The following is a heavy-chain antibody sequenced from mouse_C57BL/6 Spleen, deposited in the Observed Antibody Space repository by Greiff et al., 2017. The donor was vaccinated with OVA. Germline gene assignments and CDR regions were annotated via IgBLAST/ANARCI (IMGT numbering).Heavy chain of an antibody. V-gene: IGHV5-4*01. CDR1: GFTFSSYA. J-gene: IGHJ2*01. CDR2: ISDGGSYT. Sequence: EVQGVESGGGLVKPGGSLKLSCAASGFTFSSYAMSWVRQTPEKRLEWVATISDGGSYTYYPDNVKGRFTISRDNAKNNLYLQMSHLKSEDTAMYYGARDGGGNRGYYFDYWGQGTTLTVPS. D-gene: IGHD2-14*01. CDR3: ARDGGGNRGYYFDY.